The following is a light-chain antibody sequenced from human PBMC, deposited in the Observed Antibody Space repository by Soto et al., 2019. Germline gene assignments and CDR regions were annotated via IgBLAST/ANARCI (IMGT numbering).Light chain of an antibody. J-gene: IGKJ5*01. Sequence: EIVLTQSPGTLSLSPGERVTLSCRASRSVSGSYLAWYQQKPGQAPGVLIYSASLRATGIPDRFSGSGSGTDFSLTISRLEPEDFAVYYCQQYGSSPITFGQGTRLEIK. CDR2: SAS. V-gene: IGKV3-20*01. CDR1: RSVSGSY. CDR3: QQYGSSPIT.